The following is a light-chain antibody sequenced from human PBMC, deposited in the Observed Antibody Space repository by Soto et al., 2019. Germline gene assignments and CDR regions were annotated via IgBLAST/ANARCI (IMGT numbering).Light chain of an antibody. CDR3: QSYDSSLSGSV. CDR1: SSNIWAGYD. Sequence: QSVLTQPPSVSGAPGQRVTISCTGSSSNIWAGYDVHWYQQLPGTAPKLLIHGNNNRPSGVPDRFSVSKSGTAASLAVTGLQAEDEADYYCQSYDSSLSGSVFGGGTKLTVL. J-gene: IGLJ2*01. CDR2: GNN. V-gene: IGLV1-40*01.